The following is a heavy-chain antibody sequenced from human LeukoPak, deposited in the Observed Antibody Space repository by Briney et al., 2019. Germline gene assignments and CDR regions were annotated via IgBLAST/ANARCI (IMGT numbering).Heavy chain of an antibody. CDR3: ARESGGSRPLDH. Sequence: PSETLSLTCTVSGGSISSNYWTWIRQPAGKGLEWIGRMYTSGSTNYKPSLKSRVTMSLDTSKNQFSLKLRSVTAADTAVYYCARESGGSRPLDHWGQGTPVTVSS. D-gene: IGHD3-16*01. V-gene: IGHV4-4*07. CDR1: GGSISSNY. J-gene: IGHJ4*02. CDR2: MYTSGST.